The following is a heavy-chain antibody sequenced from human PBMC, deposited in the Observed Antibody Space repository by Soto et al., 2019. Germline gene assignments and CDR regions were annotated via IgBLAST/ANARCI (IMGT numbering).Heavy chain of an antibody. Sequence: SETLSLTCTVSGGSISSSSYYWGWIRQPPGKGLEWIGSIYYSGSTYYNPSLKSRVTISVDTSKNQFSLKLSSVTAADTAVYYCARGDTIFGVVTGNNWFDTLG. V-gene: IGHV4-39*01. CDR3: ARGDTIFGVVTGNNWFDT. J-gene: IGHJ5*01. D-gene: IGHD3-3*01. CDR1: GGSISSSSYY. CDR2: IYYSGST.